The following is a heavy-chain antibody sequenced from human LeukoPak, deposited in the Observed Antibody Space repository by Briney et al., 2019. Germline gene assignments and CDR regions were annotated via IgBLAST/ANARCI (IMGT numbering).Heavy chain of an antibody. CDR1: GGSFSGYY. Sequence: SETLSLTCAVYGGSFSGYYWSWIRQPPGKGLEWIGEINHSGSTNYNPSLKSRVTISVDTSKNQFSLKLSSVTAADTAVYYCARVLWFGECPRSCYYYGMDVCGQGTTVTVSS. V-gene: IGHV4-34*01. D-gene: IGHD3-10*01. CDR3: ARVLWFGECPRSCYYYGMDV. J-gene: IGHJ6*02. CDR2: INHSGST.